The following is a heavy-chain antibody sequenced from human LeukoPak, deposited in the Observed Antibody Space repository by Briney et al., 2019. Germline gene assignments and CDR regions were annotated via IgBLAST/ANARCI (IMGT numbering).Heavy chain of an antibody. D-gene: IGHD3-10*01. V-gene: IGHV5-10-1*01. CDR2: IDLSDSYT. J-gene: IGHJ5*02. CDR3: ARHYPPGNWLDP. CDR1: GYSFSSYW. Sequence: GESLRISCQGSGYSFSSYWITWVRQMPGKGLEWMGGIDLSDSYTSYSPPFQGHVTISADKSISTAFLEWRSLRASDTAIYYCARHYPPGNWLDPWGQGTLVTVSS.